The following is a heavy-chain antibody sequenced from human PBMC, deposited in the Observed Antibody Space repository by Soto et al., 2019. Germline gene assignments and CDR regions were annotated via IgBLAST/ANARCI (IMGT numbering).Heavy chain of an antibody. D-gene: IGHD2-2*01. CDR1: GYTSADFG. CDR3: VRDQKYFRVNGNWFDS. CDR2: VSGNNGAS. Sequence: ASVKVSCKASGYTSADFGISWVRQAPGQGLEWMGWVSGNNGASNPAPKVQGRITMTLDTSTGVSYMALRSLRSDDTAIYYCVRDQKYFRVNGNWFDSWGQGTLVTV. J-gene: IGHJ5*01. V-gene: IGHV1-18*04.